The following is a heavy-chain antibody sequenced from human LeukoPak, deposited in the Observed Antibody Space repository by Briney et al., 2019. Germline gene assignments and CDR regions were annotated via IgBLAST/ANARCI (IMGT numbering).Heavy chain of an antibody. V-gene: IGHV4-61*02. J-gene: IGHJ4*02. CDR2: IYTSGST. CDR1: GGSISSGSYY. CDR3: ARRHRRWLQTGFDY. D-gene: IGHD5-24*01. Sequence: SETLSLTCTVSGGSISSGSYYWSWIRQPAGKGLEWIGRIYTSGSTNYNPSLKSRVTISVDTSKNQFSLKLSSVTAADTAVYYCARRHRRWLQTGFDYWGQGTLVTVSS.